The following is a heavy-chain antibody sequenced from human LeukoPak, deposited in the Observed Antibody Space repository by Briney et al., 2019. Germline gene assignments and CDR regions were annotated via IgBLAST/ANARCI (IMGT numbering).Heavy chain of an antibody. V-gene: IGHV1-2*06. D-gene: IGHD1-26*01. Sequence: GASVKVSCKASGYAFNGNYIHWVRQAPGQGLEWMGRINPNSGDTNYAQNFQGRVTISRDNSKNTLYLQMNSLRVEDTAVYYCARTARPSTLSGSYYSLDYWGQGTLVTVSS. CDR2: INPNSGDT. CDR1: GYAFNGNY. CDR3: ARTARPSTLSGSYYSLDY. J-gene: IGHJ4*02.